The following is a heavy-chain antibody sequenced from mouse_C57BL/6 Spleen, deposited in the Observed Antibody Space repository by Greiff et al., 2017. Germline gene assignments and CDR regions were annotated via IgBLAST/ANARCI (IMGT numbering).Heavy chain of an antibody. D-gene: IGHD2-3*01. V-gene: IGHV1-82*01. CDR2: IYPGDGDT. CDR3: ADFEDGYYGGY. CDR1: GYAFSSSW. J-gene: IGHJ2*01. Sequence: QVQLQQSGPELVKPGASVKISCKASGYAFSSSWMNWVKQRPGKGLEWIGRIYPGDGDTNYNGKFKGKATLTADKSSSTSYMQLRSLTSEDSAVYFCADFEDGYYGGYWGQGTTLTVSS.